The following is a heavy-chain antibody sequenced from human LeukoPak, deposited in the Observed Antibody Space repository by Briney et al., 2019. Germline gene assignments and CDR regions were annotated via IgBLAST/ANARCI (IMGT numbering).Heavy chain of an antibody. CDR3: ARSRRGFWVWFDP. D-gene: IGHD3-16*01. V-gene: IGHV4-59*01. CDR2: IFYTGST. CDR1: GGSISSYY. J-gene: IGHJ5*02. Sequence: PSETLSLTCTVSGGSISSYYWSWIRQPPGKGLEWIGYIFYTGSTNYNPSLKSRVTISVLTSKNRFSLKLSSVTAADTAVYYCARSRRGFWVWFDPWGQGTLVTVSS.